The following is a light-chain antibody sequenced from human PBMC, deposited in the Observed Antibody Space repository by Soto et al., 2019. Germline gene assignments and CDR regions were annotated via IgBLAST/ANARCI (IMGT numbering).Light chain of an antibody. CDR1: QSVRGN. CDR2: GAS. V-gene: IGKV3D-15*01. J-gene: IGKJ4*01. Sequence: EIVMTQSPATLSVSPGERATLSCRASQSVRGNLAWYQQKPGQAPRLLIYGASPRATGIPPRISGSGSGTEFTLTISRLQSEDFAVYYCQQYDDWPLTFGGGTKVEIK. CDR3: QQYDDWPLT.